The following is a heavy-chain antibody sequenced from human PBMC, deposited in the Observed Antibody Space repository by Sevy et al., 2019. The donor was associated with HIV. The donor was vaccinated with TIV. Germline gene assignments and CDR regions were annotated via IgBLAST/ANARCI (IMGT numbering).Heavy chain of an antibody. CDR1: GDSIRSSVHF. Sequence: SETLSLTCTVSGDSIRSSVHFWAWIRQPPGKGLQWLGSIHHRGDSYYNPSLRSRVTISVDTSKNRVSLNLNSMTAADTAVYFCARHCLHYFDNTGYGEAFDIWGQGSLVTVSS. J-gene: IGHJ3*02. V-gene: IGHV4-39*01. CDR2: IHHRGDS. D-gene: IGHD3-22*01. CDR3: ARHCLHYFDNTGYGEAFDI.